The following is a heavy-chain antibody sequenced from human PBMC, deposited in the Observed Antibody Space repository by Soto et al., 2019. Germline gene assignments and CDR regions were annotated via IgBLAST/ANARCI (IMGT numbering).Heavy chain of an antibody. CDR2: INHSGST. J-gene: IGHJ6*04. V-gene: IGHV4-34*01. Sequence: SETLSLTCAVYGGSFSGYYWSWIRQPPGKGLEWIGEINHSGSTNYNPSLKSRVTISVDTSKNQFSLKLSSVTAADTAVYYCVRGPSQFRGAMDVCGKGTTDTVSS. CDR1: GGSFSGYY. CDR3: VRGPSQFRGAMDV. D-gene: IGHD2-21*01.